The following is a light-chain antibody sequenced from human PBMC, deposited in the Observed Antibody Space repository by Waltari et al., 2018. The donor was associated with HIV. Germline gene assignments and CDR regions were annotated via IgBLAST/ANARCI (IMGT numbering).Light chain of an antibody. CDR3: QSYDSSNQV. CDR2: EDN. Sequence: NFMLTQPHSVSESPGKTVTISCTRSSGSIASNYVQWYQQRPASATSTVIYEDNQRPSGVPDRFSGSIDSSSNSASLTISGLKTEDEADYYCQSYDSSNQVFGGGTKLTVL. V-gene: IGLV6-57*03. CDR1: SGSIASNY. J-gene: IGLJ3*02.